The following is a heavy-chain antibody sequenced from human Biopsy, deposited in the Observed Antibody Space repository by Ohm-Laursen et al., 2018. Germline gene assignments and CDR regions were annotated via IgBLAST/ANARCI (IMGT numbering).Heavy chain of an antibody. D-gene: IGHD2-2*01. CDR1: GYTFSSYG. CDR3: ARGGTLVVVPTAVLHSFDI. CDR2: ISTYNGNT. V-gene: IGHV1-18*01. Sequence: SVKVSCKASGYTFSSYGINWVRQAPGQGLEWLGWISTYNGNTNYAQNLQGRVTMTTDKSTSTAYMELRSLRSDDTAVYYCARGGTLVVVPTAVLHSFDIWGQGTMVTVSS. J-gene: IGHJ3*02.